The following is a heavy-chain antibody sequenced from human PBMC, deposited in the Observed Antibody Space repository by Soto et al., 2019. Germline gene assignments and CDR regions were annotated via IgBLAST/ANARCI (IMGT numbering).Heavy chain of an antibody. CDR1: GGSFSGYY. Sequence: PSETLSLTCAVYGGSFSGYYWSWIRQPPGKGLEWIGEINHSGSTNYNPSLKSRVTISVDTSKNQFSLKLSSVTAADTAVYYCARGRIVLVPAAKYNWFDPWGQGTLVTVS. CDR3: ARGRIVLVPAAKYNWFDP. D-gene: IGHD2-2*01. J-gene: IGHJ5*02. CDR2: INHSGST. V-gene: IGHV4-34*01.